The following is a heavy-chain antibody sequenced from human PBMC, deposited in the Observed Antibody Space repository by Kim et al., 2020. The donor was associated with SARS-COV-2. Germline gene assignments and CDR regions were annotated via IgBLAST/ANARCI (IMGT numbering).Heavy chain of an antibody. V-gene: IGHV4-34*01. J-gene: IGHJ4*02. D-gene: IGHD3-22*01. Sequence: LKSRVTISVDTSKNQFSLKLSSVTAADTAVYYCARGHYYYDSSGYLNFDYWGQGTLVTVSS. CDR3: ARGHYYYDSSGYLNFDY.